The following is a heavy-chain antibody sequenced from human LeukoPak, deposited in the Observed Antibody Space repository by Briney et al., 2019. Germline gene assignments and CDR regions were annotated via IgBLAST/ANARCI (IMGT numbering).Heavy chain of an antibody. Sequence: GGSLRLSCAASGFTFSSYAMHWVRQAPGKGLEYVSAISSNGGSTYYANSVKGRFTISRDNSKNTLYLQMGSLSAEDMAVYYCARDRKRWLQIWPHVYYYYYGMDVWGQGTTVTVSS. CDR3: ARDRKRWLQIWPHVYYYYYGMDV. D-gene: IGHD5-24*01. CDR1: GFTFSSYA. J-gene: IGHJ6*02. V-gene: IGHV3-64*01. CDR2: ISSNGGST.